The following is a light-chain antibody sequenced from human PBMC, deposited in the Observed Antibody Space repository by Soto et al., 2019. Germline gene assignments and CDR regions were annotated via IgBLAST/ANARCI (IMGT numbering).Light chain of an antibody. J-gene: IGKJ5*01. CDR3: QQYNNWPIT. CDR1: QSISSS. V-gene: IGKV3D-15*01. CDR2: GAS. Sequence: EIVRTQSPGTLSLSPGERASLSCGASQSISSSFLAWYQQKPGQAPRLLIYGASSRATGIPDRFSGSGSGTEFTLTISSLQSEDFEIYYCQQYNNWPITFGQGTRLEI.